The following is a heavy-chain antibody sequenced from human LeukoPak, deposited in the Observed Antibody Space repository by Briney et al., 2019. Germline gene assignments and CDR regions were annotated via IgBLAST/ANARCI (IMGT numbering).Heavy chain of an antibody. CDR3: ARGRGYSYGYYYYYMDV. CDR2: IYHNGKT. D-gene: IGHD5-18*01. V-gene: IGHV4-4*02. CDR1: GGSISDYNW. J-gene: IGHJ6*03. Sequence: SETLSLTCSISGGSISDYNWWGWIRQPPGKVLEWIGEIYHNGKTGYNPSLKSRVTISVDKSKNQFSLKLSSVTAADTAVYYCARGRGYSYGYYYYYMDVWGKGTTVTVSS.